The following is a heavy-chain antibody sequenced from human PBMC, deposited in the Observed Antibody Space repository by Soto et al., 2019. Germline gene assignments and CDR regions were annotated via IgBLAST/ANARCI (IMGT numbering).Heavy chain of an antibody. CDR1: GGSISNGGYH. D-gene: IGHD3-10*01. CDR3: TRERGLGASIVRGARWFDP. V-gene: IGHV4-31*03. CDR2: VYHTGHA. J-gene: IGHJ5*02. Sequence: SETLSLACTVSGGSISNGGYHWTWIRLSPGKGLEWIGYVYHTGHADYNPSLKGRLSISVDTSMNQFSLNLNSLTAADTALYYCTRERGLGASIVRGARWFDPWGQGIMVTVSS.